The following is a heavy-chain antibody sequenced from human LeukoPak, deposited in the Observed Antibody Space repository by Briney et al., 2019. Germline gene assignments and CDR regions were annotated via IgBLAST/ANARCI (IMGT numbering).Heavy chain of an antibody. CDR2: INHSGST. V-gene: IGHV4-34*01. CDR3: AKESCSGGSCYIFDY. CDR1: GGSFSGYY. D-gene: IGHD2-15*01. Sequence: SGTLSLTCGVYGGSFSGYYWSWIRQPPGKGLEWIGEINHSGSTNYNPSLKSRVTISVDTSKNQFSLRLSSVTAADTAVYYCAKESCSGGSCYIFDYWGQRTLVTVSS. J-gene: IGHJ4*02.